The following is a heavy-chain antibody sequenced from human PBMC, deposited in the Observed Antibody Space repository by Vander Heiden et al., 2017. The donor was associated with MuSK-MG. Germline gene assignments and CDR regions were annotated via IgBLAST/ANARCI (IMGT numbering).Heavy chain of an antibody. CDR2: IRSKANSYAT. D-gene: IGHD1-26*01. Sequence: EVQLVESGGGLVQPGGSLKLSCAASGFTFSGSAMHWVRQASGKGLEWVGRIRSKANSYATADAASVKGRFTISRDDSKNTAYLQMNSLKTEDTAVYYCTRHEGARGDFDYWGQGTLVTVSS. CDR3: TRHEGARGDFDY. J-gene: IGHJ4*02. V-gene: IGHV3-73*01. CDR1: GFTFSGSA.